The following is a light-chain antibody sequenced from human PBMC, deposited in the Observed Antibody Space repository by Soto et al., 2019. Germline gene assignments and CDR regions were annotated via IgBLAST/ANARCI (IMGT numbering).Light chain of an antibody. J-gene: IGLJ1*01. Sequence: QRVLTQPASVSGSPGQWITISCTGTSSDVGGYNYVSWYQQHPGKAPKLMIYDVSNRPSGVSSRFSGSKSGNTASLTISGLQAEDEADYYCSSYTSSSSYVFGTGTKVTVL. CDR3: SSYTSSSSYV. CDR2: DVS. V-gene: IGLV2-14*01. CDR1: SSDVGGYNY.